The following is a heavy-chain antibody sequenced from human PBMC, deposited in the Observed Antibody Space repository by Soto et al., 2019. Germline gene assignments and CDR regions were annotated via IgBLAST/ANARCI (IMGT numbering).Heavy chain of an antibody. V-gene: IGHV4-31*03. CDR1: GGSISSGGYY. Sequence: QVQLQESGPGLVKPSQTLSLTCTVSGGSISSGGYYWSWIRQHPGKGLEWIGYIYYSGRTYYNPSLKSRVTISVDTSKNQFSLKLSSVTAADTAVYYCARASTRWEWSGYYGCAFDIWGQGTMVTVSS. CDR3: ARASTRWEWSGYYGCAFDI. D-gene: IGHD3-3*01. J-gene: IGHJ3*02. CDR2: IYYSGRT.